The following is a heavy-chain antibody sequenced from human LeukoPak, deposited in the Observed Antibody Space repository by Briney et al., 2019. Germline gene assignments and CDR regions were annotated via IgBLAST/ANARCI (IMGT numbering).Heavy chain of an antibody. Sequence: PGGSLRLSCAASGFTFSSSAMHWVRQAPGKGLEWVAVISYDGSNKYYADSVKGRFTISRDNSKNTLYLQMNSLRAEDTAVYYCAREACPYRLCYYDSSGYSLNYYFDYWGQGTLVTVSS. J-gene: IGHJ4*01. D-gene: IGHD3-22*01. CDR3: AREACPYRLCYYDSSGYSLNYYFDY. CDR2: ISYDGSNK. CDR1: GFTFSSSA. V-gene: IGHV3-30-3*01.